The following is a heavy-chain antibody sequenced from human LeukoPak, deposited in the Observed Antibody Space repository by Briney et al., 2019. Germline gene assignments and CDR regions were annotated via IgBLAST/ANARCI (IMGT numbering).Heavy chain of an antibody. CDR3: STSPYDSSGYFWFDS. J-gene: IGHJ5*01. CDR1: EITFSSYS. D-gene: IGHD3-22*01. Sequence: GGSRRLSCAASEITFSSYSMNWVGQAPGKGLEGFSYISISRSTIYYADSAKARFTSSRDNAKNSLYLQVNTLRAEDTAMYYFSTSPYDSSGYFWFDSWGEGNLVTVSS. CDR2: ISISRSTI. V-gene: IGHV3-48*01.